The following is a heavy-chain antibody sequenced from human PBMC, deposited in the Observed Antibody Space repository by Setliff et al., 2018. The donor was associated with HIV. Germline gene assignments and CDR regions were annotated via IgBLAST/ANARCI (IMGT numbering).Heavy chain of an antibody. V-gene: IGHV1-46*01. J-gene: IGHJ6*02. Sequence: GASVKVSCKASGYSFTSYYLHWVRQAPGQGLEWVGIINPSGGSTSYRQKFQGRVTMTRDTSTSTVYMELSSLRSEDTAVYYCARDRPLQSVYVMDVWGQGTTVTVSS. D-gene: IGHD1-1*01. CDR2: INPSGGST. CDR1: GYSFTSYY. CDR3: ARDRPLQSVYVMDV.